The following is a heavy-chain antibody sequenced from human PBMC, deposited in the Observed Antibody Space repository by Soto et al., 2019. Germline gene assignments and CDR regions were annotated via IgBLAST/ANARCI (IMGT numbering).Heavy chain of an antibody. CDR1: GGSISSSSYY. CDR3: ARLTRSLDAFDI. V-gene: IGHV4-39*02. CDR2: LYYFGST. Sequence: SETLSLTCAVSGGSISSSSYYWGWIRQPPGKGLEWIGNLYYFGSTYYNPSLKSRVTISVDTSKNHFSLKLSSVTAADTAVYYCARLTRSLDAFDIWGQGTMVTVSS. J-gene: IGHJ3*02.